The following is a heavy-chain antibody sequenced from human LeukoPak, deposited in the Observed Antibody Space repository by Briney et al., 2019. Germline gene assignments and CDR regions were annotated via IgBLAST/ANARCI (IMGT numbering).Heavy chain of an antibody. CDR2: IKQDGSEK. CDR1: GFIFSYYW. Sequence: GGSLRLSCAASGFIFSYYWMTRVRQAPGKGLEWVANIKQDGSEKYYVDSVKGRFTISRDNAKNSMSLQMNSLRADDTAVYYCARGMKLELPASSGFCYGMDVWGRGTTVTVSS. V-gene: IGHV3-7*01. J-gene: IGHJ6*02. D-gene: IGHD1-7*01. CDR3: ARGMKLELPASSGFCYGMDV.